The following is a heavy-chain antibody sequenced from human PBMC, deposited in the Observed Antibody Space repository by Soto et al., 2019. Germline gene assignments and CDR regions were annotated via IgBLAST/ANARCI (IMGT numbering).Heavy chain of an antibody. V-gene: IGHV1-69*01. CDR2: IIPKLGTA. Sequence: QVQLVQSGAEVKEPGSSVKVSCKASGGGNLRDYRTTWVRRAPGQGVEWVGGIIPKLGTANYAQNFQGRVTVTEHESTNTVYMELRSRRSDDTAVYYCARGADGYNFGAVYWGQGTPVTVSS. D-gene: IGHD5-12*01. CDR1: GGGNLRDYR. J-gene: IGHJ4*02. CDR3: ARGADGYNFGAVY.